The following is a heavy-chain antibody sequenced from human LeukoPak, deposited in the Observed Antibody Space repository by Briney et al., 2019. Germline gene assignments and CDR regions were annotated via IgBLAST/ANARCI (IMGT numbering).Heavy chain of an antibody. CDR1: GFTFTDCY. Sequence: ASVKVSCKSSGFTFTDCYIHWVRRAPGQGLEWMGYIGPHSSATSSPQEFQGRVTMTRDTSMSTAYMELTRLTSDDTAVYYCAREGNGLLSKDFDYWGQGTLVTVSS. CDR2: IGPHSSAT. V-gene: IGHV1-2*02. J-gene: IGHJ4*02. D-gene: IGHD2/OR15-2a*01. CDR3: AREGNGLLSKDFDY.